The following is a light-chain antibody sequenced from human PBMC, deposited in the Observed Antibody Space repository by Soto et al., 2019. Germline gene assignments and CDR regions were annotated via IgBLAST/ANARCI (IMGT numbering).Light chain of an antibody. CDR1: QSISSW. Sequence: DFQMTQSPSTLSASVGDRVTITCRASQSISSWLAWYQQKPGKAPKLLIYRASSLASGVPSRFSRSGSGTKGTLTISSLQSDDFATYYCQQYNSFPTIGRGTKVEIK. J-gene: IGKJ1*01. CDR3: QQYNSFPT. V-gene: IGKV1-5*03. CDR2: RAS.